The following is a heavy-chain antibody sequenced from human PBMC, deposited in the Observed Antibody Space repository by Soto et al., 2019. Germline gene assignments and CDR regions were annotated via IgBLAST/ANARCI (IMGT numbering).Heavy chain of an antibody. CDR1: GDSVSSTSTA. CDR2: TYYGSNWYS. Sequence: SQTLSLTCAISGDSVSSTSTAWSWIRQSPSRGLEWLGRTYYGSNWYSDYAVPVKSRITINPDTSKNQFSLQLNSVTPDDTAVYYCARGSYYSGWVWGQGTLVTVSS. D-gene: IGHD6-19*01. CDR3: ARGSYYSGWV. V-gene: IGHV6-1*01. J-gene: IGHJ4*02.